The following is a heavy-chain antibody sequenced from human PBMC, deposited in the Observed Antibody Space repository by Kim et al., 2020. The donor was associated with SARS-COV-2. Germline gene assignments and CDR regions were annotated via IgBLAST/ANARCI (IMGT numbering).Heavy chain of an antibody. J-gene: IGHJ4*02. V-gene: IGHV4-59*08. CDR1: GDSMSADY. CDR3: ARRETRDLFTSDWGFFNY. CDR2: VYFRGTT. Sequence: SETLSLTCTASGDSMSADYWNWIRQSPGKGLEWIGYVYFRGTTRYNPSLKSRVTISIDMSKSQFSLKLNSVTAADTAVYYCARRETRDLFTSDWGFFNYWGEGSFVTVSA. D-gene: IGHD7-27*01.